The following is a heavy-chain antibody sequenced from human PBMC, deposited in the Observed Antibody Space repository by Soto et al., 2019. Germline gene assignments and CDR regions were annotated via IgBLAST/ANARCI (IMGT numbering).Heavy chain of an antibody. CDR3: AREHVPSTYDSVDY. J-gene: IGHJ4*02. V-gene: IGHV1-18*04. D-gene: IGHD3-10*02. Sequence: QVQLVQSGAEMKKPGASVKVSCKSSGYTFTTYGIIWVRQAPGQGLEWMGWISAYNGNTHYAQKLQGRVTMTTDTSTSTAYVELRSLRSDDTAVDYCAREHVPSTYDSVDYGGQGTVVTASS. CDR1: GYTFTTYG. CDR2: ISAYNGNT.